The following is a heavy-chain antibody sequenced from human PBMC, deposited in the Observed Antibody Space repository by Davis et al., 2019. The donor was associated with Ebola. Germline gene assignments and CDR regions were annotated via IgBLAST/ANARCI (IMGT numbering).Heavy chain of an antibody. J-gene: IGHJ4*02. CDR1: GFTFSNNW. V-gene: IGHV3-74*01. CDR3: ACYVLG. CDR2: INRDGTTT. Sequence: GESLKISCTVSGFTFSNNWMSWVRQVPGKGLVWVSSINRDGTTTTYADSVKGRFTISRDNAKNTLYLQMNSLRVEDTAVYNCACYVLGWGQGTLVTVSS. D-gene: IGHD2-8*01.